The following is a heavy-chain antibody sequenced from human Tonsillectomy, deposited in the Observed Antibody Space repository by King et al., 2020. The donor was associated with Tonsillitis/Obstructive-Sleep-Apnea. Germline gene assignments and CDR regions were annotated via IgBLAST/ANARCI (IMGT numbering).Heavy chain of an antibody. CDR2: ISSVGSHT. V-gene: IGHV3-11*05. CDR1: GFTFSDYF. D-gene: IGHD7-27*01. J-gene: IGHJ4*02. Sequence: VQLVESGGGLVKPGGSLRLSCAVSGFTFSDYFMSWIRQAPGKGLEWLSYISSVGSHTSYADSVKGRFTISRDNANNLLYLQMDSLRAEDTAIYYCARPGDDWGFAFWGQGALVIVPT. CDR3: ARPGDDWGFAF.